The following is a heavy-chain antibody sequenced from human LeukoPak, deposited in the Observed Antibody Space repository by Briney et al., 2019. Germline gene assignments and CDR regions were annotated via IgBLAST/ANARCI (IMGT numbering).Heavy chain of an antibody. V-gene: IGHV4-39*07. J-gene: IGHJ4*02. D-gene: IGHD6-13*01. CDR3: ARRTFSSSWSMLLY. CDR1: GVSISSSNSY. CDR2: INHSGST. Sequence: SETLSLTCTVSGVSISSSNSYWGWIRQPPGKGLEWIGEINHSGSTNYNPSLKSRVTISVDTSKNQFSLKLSSVTAADTAVYYCARRTFSSSWSMLLYWGQGTLVTVSS.